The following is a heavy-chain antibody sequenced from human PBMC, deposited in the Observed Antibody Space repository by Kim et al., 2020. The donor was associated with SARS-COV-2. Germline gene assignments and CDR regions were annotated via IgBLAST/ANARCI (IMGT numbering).Heavy chain of an antibody. V-gene: IGHV3-30*18. J-gene: IGHJ6*01. CDR1: GFTFSSYG. CDR2: ISYDGSNK. CDR3: AKDAVPAAMLGGYYYYG. Sequence: GGSLRLSCAASGFTFSSYGMHWVRQAPGKGLEWVAVISYDGSNKYYADSVKGRFTISRDNSKNTLYLQMNSLRAEDTAVYYCAKDAVPAAMLGGYYYYG. D-gene: IGHD2-2*01.